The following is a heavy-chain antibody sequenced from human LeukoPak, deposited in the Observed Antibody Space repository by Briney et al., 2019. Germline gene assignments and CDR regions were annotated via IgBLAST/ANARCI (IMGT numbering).Heavy chain of an antibody. CDR1: GGSISSSNW. D-gene: IGHD5-24*01. Sequence: SETLSLTCAVSGGSISSSNWWSWVRQPPGKGLEWIGEIYHSGSTNYNPSLKSRVTISVDTSKNQSSLKLTSVTAADTAVYYCARAVGTDGYNLWVYWGQGTLVTVSS. CDR2: IYHSGST. J-gene: IGHJ4*02. V-gene: IGHV4-4*02. CDR3: ARAVGTDGYNLWVY.